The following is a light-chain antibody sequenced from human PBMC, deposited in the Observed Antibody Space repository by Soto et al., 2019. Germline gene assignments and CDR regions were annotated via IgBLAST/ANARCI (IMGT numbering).Light chain of an antibody. CDR3: QQYNSYSHT. V-gene: IGKV1-5*01. CDR2: DVS. J-gene: IGKJ1*01. CDR1: QAISNY. Sequence: DIQMTQSPSFLSASVGDRVTITCRASQAISNYLNWHQQKPGKAPKLLIYDVSALKRGVPPRFSGSGSGTEFTLTISSLQPDDFATYYCQQYNSYSHTFGQGTKVDNK.